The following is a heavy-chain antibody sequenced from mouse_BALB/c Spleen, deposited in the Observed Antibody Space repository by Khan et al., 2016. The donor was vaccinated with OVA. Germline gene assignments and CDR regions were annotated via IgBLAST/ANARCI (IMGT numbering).Heavy chain of an antibody. CDR2: ISYSGNT. Sequence: EVQLQESGPGLVKPSQSLSLTCTVTGYSITSYYAWYWIRPFPGNKLEWMGFISYSGNTKYKPSLKSRFSITRDTSKNQFFLQLNTVTTEDTATYYCARVYGEYFDYWGQGTSLTVSS. J-gene: IGHJ2*02. CDR1: GYSITSYYA. CDR3: ARVYGEYFDY. D-gene: IGHD1-1*01. V-gene: IGHV3-2*02.